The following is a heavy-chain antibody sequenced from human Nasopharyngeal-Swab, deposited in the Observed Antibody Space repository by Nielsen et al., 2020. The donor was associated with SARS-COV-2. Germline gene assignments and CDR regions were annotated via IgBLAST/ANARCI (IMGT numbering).Heavy chain of an antibody. J-gene: IGHJ6*03. CDR2: IYYSEST. V-gene: IGHV4-59*13. CDR3: ASTDCSGGSCYSHYYYYMDV. D-gene: IGHD2-15*01. Sequence: PGKGLEWIGYIYYSESTNYNPSLKSRVTISVDTSKNQFSLKLSSVTAADTAVYYCASTDCSGGSCYSHYYYYMDVWGKGTTVTVSS.